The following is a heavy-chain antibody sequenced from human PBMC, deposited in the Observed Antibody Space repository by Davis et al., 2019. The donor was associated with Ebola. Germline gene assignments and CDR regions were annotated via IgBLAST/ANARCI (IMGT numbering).Heavy chain of an antibody. Sequence: SETLSLTCTVYGGSVTSGGYYWTWIRQPAGKGLEWIGHIYASANTNYSPSLKSRVTISVDTSKNQFSLKLSSVTAADTAVYYCASDSSSWYVRAGDYMDVWGKGTTVTVSS. CDR1: GGSVTSGGYY. CDR3: ASDSSSWYVRAGDYMDV. J-gene: IGHJ6*03. D-gene: IGHD6-13*01. CDR2: IYASANT. V-gene: IGHV4-61*09.